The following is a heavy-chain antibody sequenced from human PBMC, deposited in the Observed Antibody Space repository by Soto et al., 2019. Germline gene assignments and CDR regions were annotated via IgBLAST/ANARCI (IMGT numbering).Heavy chain of an antibody. CDR3: ARHAGNSWKGDYFDY. V-gene: IGHV5-51*01. Sequence: GESLKISCKASGYTFTTSWIGWVRQMPGQGLEWMGIIDPGDSDTRYSPSFQGRITISVDKSISTAYLQWSSLEASDTAIYYCARHAGNSWKGDYFDYWGRGALVTVSS. CDR1: GYTFTTSW. D-gene: IGHD6-13*01. CDR2: IDPGDSDT. J-gene: IGHJ4*02.